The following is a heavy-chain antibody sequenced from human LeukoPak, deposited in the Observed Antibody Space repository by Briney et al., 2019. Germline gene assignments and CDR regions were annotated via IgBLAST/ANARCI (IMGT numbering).Heavy chain of an antibody. Sequence: GGSLRLSCAASGFTFSSYAMHWVRQAPGKGLEWVAVISYDGSNKYYADSVKGRFTISRDNSKSTLYLQMNSLRAEDTAVYYCAREYSSRRPFDYWGQGTLVTVSS. V-gene: IGHV3-30-3*01. CDR3: AREYSSRRPFDY. CDR2: ISYDGSNK. D-gene: IGHD5-18*01. J-gene: IGHJ4*02. CDR1: GFTFSSYA.